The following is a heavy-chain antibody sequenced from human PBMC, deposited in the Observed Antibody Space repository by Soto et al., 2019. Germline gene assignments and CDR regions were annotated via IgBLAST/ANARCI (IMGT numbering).Heavy chain of an antibody. D-gene: IGHD6-6*01. CDR3: ARDGAARPHGYYYYGMDV. J-gene: IGHJ6*02. V-gene: IGHV1-18*01. Sequence: ASVKVSCKASGYTFTSYCISWVRQAPGQGLEWMGWISAYNGNTNYAQKLQGRVTMTTDTSTSTAYMELSSLRSEDTAVYYCARDGAARPHGYYYYGMDVWGQETTLTVSS. CDR2: ISAYNGNT. CDR1: GYTFTSYC.